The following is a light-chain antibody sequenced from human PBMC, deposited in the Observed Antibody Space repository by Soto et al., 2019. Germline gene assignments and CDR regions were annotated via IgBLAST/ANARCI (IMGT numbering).Light chain of an antibody. CDR1: QSISTY. CDR2: GAS. J-gene: IGKJ4*01. CDR3: QQTYGAPLT. Sequence: DIQMTQSPFSLPASVGDRVNITCRASQSISTYLNWYQHKPGRAPSLLIHGASSLQGGVPSRFSGRGSGTDFTLTISSLHPEDFTTYYCQQTYGAPLTFGGGTRVE. V-gene: IGKV1-39*01.